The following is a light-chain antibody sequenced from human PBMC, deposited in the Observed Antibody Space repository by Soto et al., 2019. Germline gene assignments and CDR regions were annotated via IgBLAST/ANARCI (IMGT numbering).Light chain of an antibody. CDR3: SSHTTYSTRI. CDR2: EVS. V-gene: IGLV2-14*01. J-gene: IGLJ1*01. Sequence: QSALTQPASVSGSPGQSIAISCTGTSSDIGSYNYVSWYQQHPGKAPKLIIHEVSNRPSGISDHFSGSKSGNTASLTISGLQVDDEADYYCSSHTTYSTRIFGTGTKLTVL. CDR1: SSDIGSYNY.